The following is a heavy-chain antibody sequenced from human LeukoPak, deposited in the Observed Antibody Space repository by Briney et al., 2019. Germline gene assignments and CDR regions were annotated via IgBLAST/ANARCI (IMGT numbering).Heavy chain of an antibody. D-gene: IGHD4-17*01. CDR2: INHSGST. CDR1: GGSFSGYY. CDR3: ARSSYYGDYASNWFGP. V-gene: IGHV4-34*01. Sequence: SETLSLTCAVYGGSFSGYYWGWIRQPPGKGLEWIGEINHSGSTNYNPSLKSRVTISVDTSKNQFSLKLSSVTAADTAVYYCARSSYYGDYASNWFGPWGQGTLVTVSS. J-gene: IGHJ5*02.